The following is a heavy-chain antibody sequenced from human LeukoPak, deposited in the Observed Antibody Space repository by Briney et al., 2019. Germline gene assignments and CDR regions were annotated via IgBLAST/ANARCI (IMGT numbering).Heavy chain of an antibody. J-gene: IGHJ4*02. Sequence: GESLRISCRVSGDGFTGYWIAWLRHLPGKGLEWMGIIYPDDSDIRYGPSFQGQATMSVDRSSATAYLHLSRLKSSDIATYYCARQAGFSNKYVDYWGQGTLVTVSS. D-gene: IGHD4-11*01. CDR1: GDGFTGYW. V-gene: IGHV5-51*01. CDR2: IYPDDSDI. CDR3: ARQAGFSNKYVDY.